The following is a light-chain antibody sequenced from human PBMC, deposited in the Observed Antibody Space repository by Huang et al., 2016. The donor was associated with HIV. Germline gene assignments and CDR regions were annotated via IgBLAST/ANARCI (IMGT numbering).Light chain of an antibody. J-gene: IGKJ2*01. CDR2: AAS. CDR1: QAISNS. Sequence: DIQMTQSPSSLSASEGDSVIITCRASQAISNSLAWYQQEPGKAPKRLLSAASRLESGVPSRFSGSGSGTDYILTITSLQPEDFATYYCQQYFGSPPTFGQGTNLDIK. V-gene: IGKV1-NL1*01. CDR3: QQYFGSPPT.